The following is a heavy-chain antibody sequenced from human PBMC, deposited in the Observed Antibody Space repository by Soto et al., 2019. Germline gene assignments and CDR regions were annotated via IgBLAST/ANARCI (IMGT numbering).Heavy chain of an antibody. J-gene: IGHJ5*02. CDR2: IYNRGST. CDR3: ARGIEVAGVNWVDP. D-gene: IGHD6-19*01. V-gene: IGHV4-59*01. CDR1: GGSFNSDC. Sequence: QVQLQESGPRLVKPSETLSLTCTVPGGSFNSDCWSWIRLPPGKGLEWTGSIYNRGSTNYNPSLTTQVPISRDTTKKLLSLRLTSVTAADTAVYYCARGIEVAGVNWVDPWGQGTLVTVSS.